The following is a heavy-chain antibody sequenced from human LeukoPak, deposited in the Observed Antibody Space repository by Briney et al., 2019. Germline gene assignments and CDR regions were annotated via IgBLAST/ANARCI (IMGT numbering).Heavy chain of an antibody. V-gene: IGHV3-43D*04. D-gene: IGHD3-10*01. Sequence: GGSLRLSCAASGFTFDDYAMHWVRQAPGKGLEWFSLITWDGGKTFYADSVKGRFTVSRDNSKSSLYLQMNSLRAEDTALYYCARNYYGSGSYLGYNWFDPWGQGTLVTVSS. CDR3: ARNYYGSGSYLGYNWFDP. CDR1: GFTFDDYA. J-gene: IGHJ5*02. CDR2: ITWDGGKT.